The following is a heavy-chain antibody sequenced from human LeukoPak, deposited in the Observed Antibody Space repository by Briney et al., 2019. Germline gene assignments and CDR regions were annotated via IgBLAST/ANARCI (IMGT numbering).Heavy chain of an antibody. Sequence: SVKVSCKASGGTFGSYAISWVRQAPGQGLEWMGGIIPIFGTVNYAQKFQGRVTITADESTSTAYMELSSLRSEDTDVYYCAREKVTMVRGVIRRTRFDPWGQGTLVTVSS. V-gene: IGHV1-69*13. CDR3: AREKVTMVRGVIRRTRFDP. D-gene: IGHD3-10*01. CDR2: IIPIFGTV. J-gene: IGHJ5*02. CDR1: GGTFGSYA.